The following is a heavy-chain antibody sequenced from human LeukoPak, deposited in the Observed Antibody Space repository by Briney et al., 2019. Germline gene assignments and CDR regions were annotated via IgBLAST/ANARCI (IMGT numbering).Heavy chain of an antibody. CDR1: GFTFSSYA. J-gene: IGHJ5*02. D-gene: IGHD6-19*01. Sequence: PGGSLRLSCAASGFTFSSYAMHWVRQAPGKGLEWVAVISYDGSNKYYADSVKGRFTISRDNSKNTPYLQMNSLRAEDTAVYYCAKGPSGYSNGDNWFDPWGQGTLVTVSA. CDR2: ISYDGSNK. V-gene: IGHV3-30*04. CDR3: AKGPSGYSNGDNWFDP.